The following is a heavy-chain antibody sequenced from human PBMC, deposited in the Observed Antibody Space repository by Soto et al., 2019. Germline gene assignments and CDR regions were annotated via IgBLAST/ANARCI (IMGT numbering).Heavy chain of an antibody. Sequence: SGPTLVNPTQTLTLTCTFSGFSLSTKGVGVGWIRQPPGKALEWLALIYWDDDKRYSPTLKTRLTITKDTSRNQVVLTMTNMDPADTATYYCAHDSTAYYGFSYWGQGTLVTVSS. J-gene: IGHJ4*02. D-gene: IGHD3-22*01. CDR2: IYWDDDK. CDR3: AHDSTAYYGFSY. V-gene: IGHV2-5*02. CDR1: GFSLSTKGVG.